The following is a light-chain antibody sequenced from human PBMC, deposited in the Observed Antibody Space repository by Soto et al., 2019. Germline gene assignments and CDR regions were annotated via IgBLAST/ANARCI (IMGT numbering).Light chain of an antibody. CDR1: QSISSN. Sequence: EIVMTQSPATLSVSPGERATLSCRASQSISSNLAWYQQKPGQAPRLLIYGASSRATGLPARFSGSGSGTVLTLTISSLQSEDFAVYYCQQYNNWPYTFGQGTKLEI. CDR2: GAS. CDR3: QQYNNWPYT. V-gene: IGKV3-15*01. J-gene: IGKJ2*01.